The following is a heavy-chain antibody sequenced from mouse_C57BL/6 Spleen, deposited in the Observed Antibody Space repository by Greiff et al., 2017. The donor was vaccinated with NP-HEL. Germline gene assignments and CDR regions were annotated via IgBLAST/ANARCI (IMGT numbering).Heavy chain of an antibody. D-gene: IGHD1-1*01. J-gene: IGHJ2*01. CDR1: GYTFTSYW. V-gene: IGHV1-53*01. CDR2: INPSNGGT. CDR3: ARDYYYGSRGL. Sequence: VKLQQPGTELVKPGASVKLSCKASGYTFTSYWMHWVKQRPGQGLEWIGNINPSNGGTNYNEKFKSKATLTVDKTSSTAYMQLSSLTSEDSAVDYWARDYYYGSRGLWGQGTTLTVSS.